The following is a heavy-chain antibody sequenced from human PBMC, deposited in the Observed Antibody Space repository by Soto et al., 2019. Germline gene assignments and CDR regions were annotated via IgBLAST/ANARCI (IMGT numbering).Heavy chain of an antibody. V-gene: IGHV1-8*01. D-gene: IGHD2-15*01. J-gene: IGHJ2*01. CDR2: MNPNSGNT. CDR3: ARGGYCSGGSCYGDWYFDL. Sequence: ASVKVSFKASGYTFTSYDINWLRQATGQGLEWMGWMNPNSGNTGYAQKFQGRVTMTRNTSISTAYMELSSLRSEDTAVYYCARGGYCSGGSCYGDWYFDLWGRGTLVTVSS. CDR1: GYTFTSYD.